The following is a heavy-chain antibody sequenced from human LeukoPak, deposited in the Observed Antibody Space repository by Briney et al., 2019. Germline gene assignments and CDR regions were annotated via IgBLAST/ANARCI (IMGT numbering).Heavy chain of an antibody. CDR3: ARRGSTSGNLDY. J-gene: IGHJ4*02. CDR2: INPNSGGT. V-gene: IGHV1-2*06. Sequence: ASLKISCKASGYTFTGYYMHWVRQAPGQGLEWMGRINPNSGGTNYAQKFQGRVTMTRDTSISTAYMELSRLRSDDTAVYYCARRGSTSGNLDYWGQGTLVTVSS. CDR1: GYTFTGYY. D-gene: IGHD2-2*01.